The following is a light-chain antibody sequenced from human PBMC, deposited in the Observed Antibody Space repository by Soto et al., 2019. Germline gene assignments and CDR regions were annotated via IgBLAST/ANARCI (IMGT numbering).Light chain of an antibody. CDR2: EVV. Sequence: QSVLTQPPSASGSPGQSVTISCTGTKSDIGVYDFVSWYQHHPGKAPRLIIYEVVQRPSGVPDRFSGSKSGNTASLTVSGLQAADEADYYCSSYTSSSTPYVFGTGTKLTVL. V-gene: IGLV2-8*01. CDR1: KSDIGVYDF. J-gene: IGLJ1*01. CDR3: SSYTSSSTPYV.